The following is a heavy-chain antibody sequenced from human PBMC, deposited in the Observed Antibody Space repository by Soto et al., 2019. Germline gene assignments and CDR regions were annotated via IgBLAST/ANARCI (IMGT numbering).Heavy chain of an antibody. J-gene: IGHJ4*02. CDR1: GGSISSSY. D-gene: IGHD4-4*01. Sequence: SETLSLTCTVSGGSISSSYWSWIRQPPGKGLEWIGYIYYSGSTNYNPSLTSRVTISVDTSKNQLSLKLSSVTAADTAVYYCARAMTTVSFDYWGQGTLVTVS. CDR2: IYYSGST. V-gene: IGHV4-59*01. CDR3: ARAMTTVSFDY.